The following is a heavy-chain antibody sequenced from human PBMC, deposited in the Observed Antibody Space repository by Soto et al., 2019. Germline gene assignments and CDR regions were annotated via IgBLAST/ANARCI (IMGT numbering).Heavy chain of an antibody. CDR1: GGTFSSYR. D-gene: IGHD2-15*01. Sequence: GASVKVSCKASGGTFSSYRFNWVRQARGQGLEWLGGIVPIYRTADYAQKFQGRVTITADESTRTVYMELSSLKSQDTAVYYCARDSAYCASGSCYAKWGSWGQGTLVTVSS. CDR3: ARDSAYCASGSCYAKWGS. J-gene: IGHJ4*02. CDR2: IVPIYRTA. V-gene: IGHV1-69*13.